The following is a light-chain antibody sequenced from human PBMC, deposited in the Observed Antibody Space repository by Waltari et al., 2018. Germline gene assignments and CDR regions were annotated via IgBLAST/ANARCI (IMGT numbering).Light chain of an antibody. J-gene: IGLJ2*01. CDR1: NLGEIF. CDR2: QDF. Sequence: YDLTQPPSVSVSPGQTATITCYGDNLGEIFVSWYQQRPGQSPFLVIYQDFKRPSGITERFSGSNSGNTATLTISGAQAMDEADFYCQSWVGKVVFGGGTKLTV. CDR3: QSWVGKVV. V-gene: IGLV3-1*01.